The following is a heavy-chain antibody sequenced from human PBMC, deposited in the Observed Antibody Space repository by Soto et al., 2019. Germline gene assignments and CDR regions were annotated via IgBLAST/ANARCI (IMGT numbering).Heavy chain of an antibody. CDR1: GYTFTSYA. CDR3: ARDLRVGYFDWLLIDY. Sequence: ASVKVYCKAAGYTFTSYAMHWGRQAPGQRLEWMGWINAGNGNTKYSQKFQGRVTITRDTSASTAYMELSSLRSEDTAVYYCARDLRVGYFDWLLIDYWGQGTLVTVSS. D-gene: IGHD3-9*01. CDR2: INAGNGNT. J-gene: IGHJ4*02. V-gene: IGHV1-3*01.